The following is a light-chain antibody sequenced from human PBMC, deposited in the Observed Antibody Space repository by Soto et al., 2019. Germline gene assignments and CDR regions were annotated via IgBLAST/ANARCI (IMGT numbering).Light chain of an antibody. V-gene: IGLV6-57*02. CDR2: ADD. Sequence: NFMLTQPHSVSESPGKTVTISCTGSSGSIASNYVQWYQQRPGSAPTTVIYADDQRPSGVPDRFSGSIDSSSNSASLTISGLRTEDEADYCCQSYDSSNVVFGGGTKLTVL. CDR1: SGSIASNY. J-gene: IGLJ2*01. CDR3: QSYDSSNVV.